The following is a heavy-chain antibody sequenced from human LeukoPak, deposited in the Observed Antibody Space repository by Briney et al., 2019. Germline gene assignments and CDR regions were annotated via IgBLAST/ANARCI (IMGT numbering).Heavy chain of an antibody. V-gene: IGHV1-69*04. CDR3: ARDLSYNYFDY. J-gene: IGHJ4*02. Sequence: ASVKVSCKASGGTFSSYAISWDRQAPGQGLEWMGRIIPIFGIANYAQKFQGRVTITADKSTSTAYMELSSLRSEDTAVYYCARDLSYNYFDYWGQGTLVTVSS. CDR2: IIPIFGIA. CDR1: GGTFSSYA. D-gene: IGHD2-2*02.